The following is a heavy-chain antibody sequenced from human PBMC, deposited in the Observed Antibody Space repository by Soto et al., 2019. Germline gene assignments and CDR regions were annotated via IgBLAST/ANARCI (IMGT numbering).Heavy chain of an antibody. CDR2: IYYSGST. D-gene: IGHD3-10*01. J-gene: IGHJ3*02. Sequence: QVQLQESGPGLVKPSETLSLTCTVSGGSISSYYWSWIRQPPGKGLEGIGYIYYSGSTNYNPSLKSRVTISVDTSKNQFSLKLSSVTAADTAVYYCARWAIMAVRGVITGAFDIWGQGTMVTVSS. CDR1: GGSISSYY. CDR3: ARWAIMAVRGVITGAFDI. V-gene: IGHV4-59*01.